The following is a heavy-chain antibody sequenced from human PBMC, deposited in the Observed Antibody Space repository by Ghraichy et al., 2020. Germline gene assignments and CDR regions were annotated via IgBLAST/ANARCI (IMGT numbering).Heavy chain of an antibody. CDR2: IRSKANSYAT. V-gene: IGHV3-73*01. CDR1: GFTFSGSA. D-gene: IGHD4-17*01. J-gene: IGHJ6*03. Sequence: GGSLRLSCAASGFTFSGSAMHWVRQASGKGLEWVGRIRSKANSYATAYAASVKGRFTISRDDSKNTAYLQMNSLKTEDTAVYYCTRSSVAVTTDYYYYYMDVWGKGTTVTVSS. CDR3: TRSSVAVTTDYYYYYMDV.